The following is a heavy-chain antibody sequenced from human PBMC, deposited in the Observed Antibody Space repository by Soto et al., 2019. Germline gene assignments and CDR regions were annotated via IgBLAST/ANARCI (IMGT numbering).Heavy chain of an antibody. Sequence: GGSLRLSCAASGFTFDDYAMHWVRQAPGKGLEWVSGISWNSGSIGYADSVKGRFTISRDNAKNSLYLQMNSLRAEDTALYYCAEGPGRYYYYGMDVWGQGTTVTISS. J-gene: IGHJ6*02. CDR2: ISWNSGSI. V-gene: IGHV3-9*01. D-gene: IGHD1-26*01. CDR1: GFTFDDYA. CDR3: AEGPGRYYYYGMDV.